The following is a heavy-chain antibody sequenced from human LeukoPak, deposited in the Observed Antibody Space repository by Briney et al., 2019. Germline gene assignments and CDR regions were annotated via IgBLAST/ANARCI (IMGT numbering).Heavy chain of an antibody. Sequence: ASVKVSCKTSGYTFSRYGFSWVRQAPGQGLEWIGWIGVFNGNRNYAKSVQGRITLTADTSTNTTYMELGSLTSDDTAVYFCGRDWDWHVQFWGQGTLITVSS. J-gene: IGHJ4*02. D-gene: IGHD1-26*01. V-gene: IGHV1-18*01. CDR1: GYTFSRYG. CDR2: IGVFNGNR. CDR3: GRDWDWHVQF.